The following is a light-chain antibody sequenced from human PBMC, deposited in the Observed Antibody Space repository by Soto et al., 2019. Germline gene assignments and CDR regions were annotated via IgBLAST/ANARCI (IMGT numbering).Light chain of an antibody. Sequence: EIVLTQSPGTLSLSPGERATLSCSASQSVSSSSLAWYQQKPGQAHRLLIYGASSRATGIPDRFSGTGSGTDFTLTISRLEPEDFAVYYCQQYGSSPYTFGLGTKVDIK. CDR3: QQYGSSPYT. J-gene: IGKJ2*01. CDR2: GAS. CDR1: QSVSSSS. V-gene: IGKV3-20*01.